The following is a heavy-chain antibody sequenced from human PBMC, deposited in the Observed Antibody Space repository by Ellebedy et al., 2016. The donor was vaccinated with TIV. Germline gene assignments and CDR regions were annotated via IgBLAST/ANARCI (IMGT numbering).Heavy chain of an antibody. J-gene: IGHJ4*02. CDR3: TKNGGYSQDVGDIHYDN. CDR1: GFTVSSNY. D-gene: IGHD5-18*01. V-gene: IGHV3-53*01. CDR2: IYSGGDT. Sequence: GESLKISCAASGFTVSSNYMSWGRQAPGKGLEWVSVIYSGGDTYYADSVKGRFTISSDNSNNTLYLQMNSLRAEDTAVYYCTKNGGYSQDVGDIHYDNWGQGSQVAVSS.